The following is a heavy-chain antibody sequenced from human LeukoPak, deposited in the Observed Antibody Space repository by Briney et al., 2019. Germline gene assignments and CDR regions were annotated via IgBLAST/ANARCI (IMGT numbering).Heavy chain of an antibody. CDR2: IYYSGST. V-gene: IGHV4-59*01. CDR3: ARDRAFDI. J-gene: IGHJ3*02. Sequence: SETLSLTCTVSGGSISSYYWSWIRQPPGKGLEWIGYIYYSGSTNYNPSLRSRVTISVDTSKNQFSLKLSSVTAADTTVYYCARDRAFDIWGQGTMVTVSS. CDR1: GGSISSYY.